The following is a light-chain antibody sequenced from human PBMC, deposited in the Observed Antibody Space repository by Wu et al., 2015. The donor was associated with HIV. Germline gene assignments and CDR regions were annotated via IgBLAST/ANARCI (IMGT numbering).Light chain of an antibody. CDR2: AAS. Sequence: DIQMTQSPSSLSASVGDRVTITCRASQSISSYLNWYQQKPGKAPKLLIYAASSLQSGVPSRFSGSGSGTDFTLSIKSLQPEDVATYYCQQSDTTPWTFGQGTNVEIK. J-gene: IGKJ1*01. CDR1: QSISSY. V-gene: IGKV1-39*01. CDR3: QQSDTTPWT.